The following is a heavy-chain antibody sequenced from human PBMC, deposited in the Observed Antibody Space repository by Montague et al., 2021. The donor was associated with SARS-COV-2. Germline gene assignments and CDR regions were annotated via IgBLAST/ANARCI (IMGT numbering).Heavy chain of an antibody. CDR1: GFTFSSYS. J-gene: IGHJ6*02. Sequence: SLRLSCAASGFTFSSYSMNWVRQAPGKGLEWVSSISSSSSYIYYADSVKGRFTISRDNSKNTLYLQMNSLRAEDTAVYYCASWKNTYNWNNARGYYYYGMDVWGQGTTVTVSS. D-gene: IGHD1/OR15-1a*01. CDR3: ASWKNTYNWNNARGYYYYGMDV. V-gene: IGHV3-21*01. CDR2: ISSSSSYI.